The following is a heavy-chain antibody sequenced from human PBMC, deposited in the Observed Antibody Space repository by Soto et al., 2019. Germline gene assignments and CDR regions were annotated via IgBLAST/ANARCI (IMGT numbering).Heavy chain of an antibody. CDR1: GFTFSSYA. V-gene: IGHV3-30-3*01. J-gene: IGHJ4*02. CDR3: ARDLCSGGSCYSGY. D-gene: IGHD2-15*01. Sequence: QVQLVESGGGVVQPGRSLRLSCAASGFTFSSYAMHWVRQAPGKGLEWVAVISYDGSDKYFADSVKGRFTISRDDSKNTLYLQMNSLRTEDRAVYYCARDLCSGGSCYSGYWGQGTLVTVSS. CDR2: ISYDGSDK.